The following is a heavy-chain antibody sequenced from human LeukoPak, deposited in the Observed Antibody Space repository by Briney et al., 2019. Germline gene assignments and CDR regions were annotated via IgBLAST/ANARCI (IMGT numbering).Heavy chain of an antibody. CDR2: VFYPGST. J-gene: IGHJ4*02. CDR3: VSRPAGSTWYGVFDY. D-gene: IGHD6-13*01. Sequence: PSETLSLTCTVYGGPIDRHYWSWIRQPPGKGLEWIGYVFYPGSTNYNPSLKSRVTMSLDTSRDQFSLRLTSVTAADTAIYYCVSRPAGSTWYGVFDYWSQGTLVSVSS. V-gene: IGHV4-59*11. CDR1: GGPIDRHY.